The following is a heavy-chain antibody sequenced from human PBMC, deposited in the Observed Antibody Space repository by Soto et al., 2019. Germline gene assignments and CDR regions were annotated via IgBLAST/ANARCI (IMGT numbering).Heavy chain of an antibody. CDR1: GDSVDSGSYS. CDR2: IYYTGST. V-gene: IGHV4-61*03. J-gene: IGHJ4*02. D-gene: IGHD2-21*02. CDR3: ARSDSVVMTAAFDY. Sequence: QVHLQESGPGLVKPSETLSLTCTVSGDSVDSGSYSWHWIRQPPGKEPEWIGFIYYTGSTNYNPSLRGRVSMSLDKSTTPFSLSVKSVTAADTAMSYCARSDSVVMTAAFDYWGRGTLVTVSS.